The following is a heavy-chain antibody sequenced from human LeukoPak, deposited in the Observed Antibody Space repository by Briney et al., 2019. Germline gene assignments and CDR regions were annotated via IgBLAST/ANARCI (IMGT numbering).Heavy chain of an antibody. CDR3: ARGCGIVGANYFDY. D-gene: IGHD1-26*01. CDR1: GYTFNGYY. Sequence: ASVKVSCKASGYTFNGYYMDWVRQAPGQGLEWMGWINPNSGGTNYAQKFQGRVTMTRDTSISTAYMELSRLRSDDTAVYYCARGCGIVGANYFDYWGQGTLVTVSS. V-gene: IGHV1-2*02. J-gene: IGHJ4*02. CDR2: INPNSGGT.